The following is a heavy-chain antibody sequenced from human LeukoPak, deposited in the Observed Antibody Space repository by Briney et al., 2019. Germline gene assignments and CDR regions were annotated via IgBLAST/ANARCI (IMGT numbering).Heavy chain of an antibody. J-gene: IGHJ4*02. D-gene: IGHD2-2*01. CDR1: GFTFSSYG. CDR2: IRYDGSNK. CDR3: AKSRVPAARMDVFDY. Sequence: GGSLRLSCAASGFTFSSYGMHWVRQAPGKWLEWVAFIRYDGSNKYYADSVKGRFTISRDNSKNTLYLQMNSLRAEDTAVYYCAKSRVPAARMDVFDYWGQGTLVTVSS. V-gene: IGHV3-30*02.